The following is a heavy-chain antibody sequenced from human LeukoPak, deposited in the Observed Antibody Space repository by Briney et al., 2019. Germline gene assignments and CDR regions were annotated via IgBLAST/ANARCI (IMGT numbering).Heavy chain of an antibody. Sequence: PGASLRLSCEASGLTFSRHWMSWVRQAPGKGLEWVANIKQEGSEKYYVDSVKGRFTISRDNAKKSLSLQMTGLRVDDTAVYYCAAGEGWVFDYWGQGTLVTVSS. D-gene: IGHD1-26*01. J-gene: IGHJ4*02. CDR2: IKQEGSEK. V-gene: IGHV3-7*01. CDR1: GLTFSRHW. CDR3: AAGEGWVFDY.